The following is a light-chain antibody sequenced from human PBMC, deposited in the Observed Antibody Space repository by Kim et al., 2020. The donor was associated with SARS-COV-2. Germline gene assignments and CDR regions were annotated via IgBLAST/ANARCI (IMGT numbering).Light chain of an antibody. J-gene: IGKJ3*01. CDR1: HIVSTYY. Sequence: LAQGERATLSCRASHIVSTYYIAWYQHKPGQTPRLLIYGASSRATGIPDRCSGSGSGTDFSLTISRVEPEDFAVYYCHQFGSSPTFGPGTKVDIK. CDR3: HQFGSSPT. V-gene: IGKV3-20*01. CDR2: GAS.